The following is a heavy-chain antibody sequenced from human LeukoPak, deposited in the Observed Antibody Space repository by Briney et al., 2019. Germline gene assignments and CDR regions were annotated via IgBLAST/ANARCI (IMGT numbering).Heavy chain of an antibody. Sequence: GASVKVSCKASGGTFSSYAISWVRQAPGQGLEWMGRIIPTLGIANYAQKFQGRVTITADKSTSTAYMELSSPRSEDTAVYYCARGRDGYINFDYWGQGTLVTVSS. CDR1: GGTFSSYA. V-gene: IGHV1-69*04. CDR3: ARGRDGYINFDY. CDR2: IIPTLGIA. J-gene: IGHJ4*02. D-gene: IGHD6-25*01.